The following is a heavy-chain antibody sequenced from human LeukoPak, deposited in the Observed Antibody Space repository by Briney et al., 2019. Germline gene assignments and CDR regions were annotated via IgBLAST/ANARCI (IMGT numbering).Heavy chain of an antibody. D-gene: IGHD3-16*02. Sequence: GGSLRLSCAASAFTFSTYNMNWVRQAPGKGLEWVSSISSGRTYIYFTDSLKGRFTISRDNAKNSLYLQMNSLRAEDTAVYYCASYRAGKPFDYWGQGTLVTVSS. V-gene: IGHV3-21*01. CDR2: ISSGRTYI. CDR1: AFTFSTYN. CDR3: ASYRAGKPFDY. J-gene: IGHJ4*02.